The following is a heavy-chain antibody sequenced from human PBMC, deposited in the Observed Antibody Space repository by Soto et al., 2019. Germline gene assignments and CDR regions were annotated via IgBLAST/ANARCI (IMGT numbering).Heavy chain of an antibody. CDR1: GFSLSTSGVG. J-gene: IGHJ3*02. Sequence: SGPTLVNPTQTLTLTCTFSGFSLSTSGVGVGWIRQPPGKALEWLALIYWDDDKRYSPSLKSRLTITKDTSKNQVVLTMTNMDPVDTATYYCAHRPGAARPLALGGAFDIWGQGTMVTVSS. CDR3: AHRPGAARPLALGGAFDI. CDR2: IYWDDDK. D-gene: IGHD6-6*01. V-gene: IGHV2-5*02.